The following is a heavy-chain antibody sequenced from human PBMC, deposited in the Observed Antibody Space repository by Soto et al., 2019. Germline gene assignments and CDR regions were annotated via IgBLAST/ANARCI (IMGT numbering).Heavy chain of an antibody. CDR3: ARRDRYCSSTSCSKYYFDY. J-gene: IGHJ4*02. D-gene: IGHD2-2*01. CDR2: IYYSGST. CDR1: GGSVSSGNYN. Sequence: SETLSLTCTVSGGSVSSGNYNWGWIRQPPGKGPEWIGYIYYSGSTRYNPSLKSRVTISVDTSKNQFSLKLSSVTAADTAVYYCARRDRYCSSTSCSKYYFDYWGQGTLVTVSS. V-gene: IGHV4-61*01.